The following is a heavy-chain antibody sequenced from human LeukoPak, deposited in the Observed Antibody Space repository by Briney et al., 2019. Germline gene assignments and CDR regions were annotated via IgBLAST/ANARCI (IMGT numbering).Heavy chain of an antibody. CDR1: GFTFSTYW. CDR3: VRDGGYSGYEY. V-gene: IGHV3-7*04. CDR2: IKQDGSEK. D-gene: IGHD5-12*01. J-gene: IGHJ4*02. Sequence: GGSLRLSCAASGFTFSTYWMTWVRQAPGKGLEWVANIKQDGSEKYYVDSMKGRISISRYNAKKSLYLQMNSLRAEDTAVYYCVRDGGYSGYEYWGQGTLVTVSS.